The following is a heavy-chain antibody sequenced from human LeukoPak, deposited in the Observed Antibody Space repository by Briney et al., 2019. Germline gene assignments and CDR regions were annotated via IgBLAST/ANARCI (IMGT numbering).Heavy chain of an antibody. CDR1: GFTFSDYY. V-gene: IGHV3-11*04. D-gene: IGHD3-22*01. J-gene: IGHJ4*02. Sequence: GGSLRLSCAASGFTFSDYYMSWIRQAPGKGLEGGSYISSSGSTIYYADSVKGRFTISRVNAKNSLYLQMNSLRAEDTAVYYCATPRPYYYDSSGYFPYWGQGTLVTVSS. CDR2: ISSSGSTI. CDR3: ATPRPYYYDSSGYFPY.